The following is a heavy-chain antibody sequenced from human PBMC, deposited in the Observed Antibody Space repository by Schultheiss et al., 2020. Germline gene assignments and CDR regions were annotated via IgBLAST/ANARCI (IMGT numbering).Heavy chain of an antibody. CDR1: GFTFSSYA. CDR2: ISGSGGST. V-gene: IGHV3-23*01. J-gene: IGHJ1*01. D-gene: IGHD3-22*01. CDR3: AKDAPAWGKGIVVVIPFQH. Sequence: GGSLRLSCAASGFTFSSYAMSWVRQAPGKGLEWVSAISGSGGSTYYADSVKGRFTISRDNAKNSLYLQMNSLRAEDTAVYYCAKDAPAWGKGIVVVIPFQHWGQGTLVTVSS.